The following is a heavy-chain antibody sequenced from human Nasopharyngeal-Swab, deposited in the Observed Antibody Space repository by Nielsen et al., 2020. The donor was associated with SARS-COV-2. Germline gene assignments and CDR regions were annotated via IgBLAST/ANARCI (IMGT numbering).Heavy chain of an antibody. CDR3: ARAPYSRSYFMDV. Sequence: GGSLRLSCAASGFTVSSNYMSWVRQAPGKGLEWVSVIYSGGSTYYADSVKGRFTISRDNAKNMLYLQMNSLRAEDTAVYYCARAPYSRSYFMDVWGKGTTVTVSS. J-gene: IGHJ6*03. V-gene: IGHV3-66*01. CDR2: IYSGGST. D-gene: IGHD2-15*01. CDR1: GFTVSSNY.